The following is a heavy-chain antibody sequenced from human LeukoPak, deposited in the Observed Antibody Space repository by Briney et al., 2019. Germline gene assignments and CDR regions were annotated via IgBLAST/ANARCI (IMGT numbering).Heavy chain of an antibody. CDR1: GFTFSNYA. CDR3: AKDRYSSGWYSDFDY. V-gene: IGHV3-30*18. CDR2: ISDDGSNK. D-gene: IGHD6-19*01. J-gene: IGHJ4*02. Sequence: PGGSLRLSCAASGFTFSNYAMHWVRQAPGKRLEWVAVISDDGSNKYYGDSVKGRFTISRDNSKNTVYLQMNSLRAEDTAVYYCAKDRYSSGWYSDFDYWGQGTLVTVSS.